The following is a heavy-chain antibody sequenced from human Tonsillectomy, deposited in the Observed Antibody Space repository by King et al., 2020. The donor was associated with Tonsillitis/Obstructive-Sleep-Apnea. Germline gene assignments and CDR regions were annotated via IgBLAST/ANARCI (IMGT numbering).Heavy chain of an antibody. Sequence: VQLVESGAEVKKPGASVKVSCTPSPANGHYVHWVRQAPGQGLEKKGWNDPNSAGTKYAQKFQDRVTMTRDTSINTAYMELSSLSSDDTAVYYCAQVRGGWGQGTLLTVSS. CDR2: NDPNSAGT. CDR1: PANGHY. V-gene: IGHV1-2*02. D-gene: IGHD3-10*01. J-gene: IGHJ4*02. CDR3: AQVRGG.